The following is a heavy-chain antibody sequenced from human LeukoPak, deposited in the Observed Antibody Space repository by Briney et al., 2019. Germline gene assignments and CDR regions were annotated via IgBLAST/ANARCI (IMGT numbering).Heavy chain of an antibody. J-gene: IGHJ6*02. Sequence: ASVKVSCKPSGGTFSSSSITWVRPAPGQGLEWMGRIIPSLNITSYAQKFKRRVTITADTSTSTEYMQHISLRSEETAVYYCARDQGHTAPPPSGLDVWGQGTTVTVSS. CDR1: GGTFSSSS. CDR2: IIPSLNIT. D-gene: IGHD5-18*01. CDR3: ARDQGHTAPPPSGLDV. V-gene: IGHV1-69*04.